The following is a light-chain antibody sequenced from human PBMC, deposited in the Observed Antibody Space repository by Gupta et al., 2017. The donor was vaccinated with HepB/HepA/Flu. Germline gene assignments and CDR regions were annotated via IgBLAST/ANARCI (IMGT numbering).Light chain of an antibody. CDR2: AAS. V-gene: IGKV1-39*01. CDR3: QQRDSAPNT. Sequence: DIQMTQSPSSLSASVGDRVTISCRASQRISTYLNWYQQKPGEVPKLLMYAASTLHSGVPSRFSGSGSGTHFTLTISRLQPEDFATYYCQQRDSAPNTFGQGTKVEIK. J-gene: IGKJ2*01. CDR1: QRISTY.